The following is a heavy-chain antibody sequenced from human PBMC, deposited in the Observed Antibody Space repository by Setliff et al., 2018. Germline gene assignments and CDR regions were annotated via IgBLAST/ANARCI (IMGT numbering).Heavy chain of an antibody. D-gene: IGHD6-19*01. J-gene: IGHJ4*02. CDR1: GASISSDGYY. Sequence: SETLSLTCIVSGASISSDGYYWSWIRQHPGKGLEWIGYIYYSGSTYYNPSLKSRVTISLDTSKNQFSLELSSVTAADTAVYYCARGRAGHSGHWGQGTLVTVSS. CDR3: ARGRAGHSGH. V-gene: IGHV4-31*03. CDR2: IYYSGST.